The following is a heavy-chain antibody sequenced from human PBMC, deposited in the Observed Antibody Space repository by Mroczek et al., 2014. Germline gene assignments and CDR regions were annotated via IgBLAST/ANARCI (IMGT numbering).Heavy chain of an antibody. CDR3: ARVVNTAMVTATYYFDY. CDR2: ISAYNGNT. Sequence: SGAEVKKPGASVKVSCKASGYTFTSYGISWVRQAPGQGLEWMGWISAYNGNTNYAQKLQGRVTMTTDTSTSTAYMELRSLRSDDTAVYYCARVVNTAMVTATYYFDYWGQGTLVTVSS. D-gene: IGHD5-18*01. V-gene: IGHV1-18*01. CDR1: GYTFTSYG. J-gene: IGHJ4*02.